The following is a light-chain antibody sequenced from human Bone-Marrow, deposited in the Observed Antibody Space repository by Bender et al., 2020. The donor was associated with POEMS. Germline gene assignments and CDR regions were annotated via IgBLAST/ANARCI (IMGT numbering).Light chain of an antibody. Sequence: QSALAQPPSASGSPGQSVTISCTGTSSDIGAYNSVAWYQQHPGKAPKLLIYEVSRRPSGVPDRFSGSKSGTSASLAITGLQAEDEGDYYCQSYDNSLGGWVFGGGTKLTVL. J-gene: IGLJ3*02. V-gene: IGLV2-8*01. CDR3: QSYDNSLGGWV. CDR2: EVS. CDR1: SSDIGAYNS.